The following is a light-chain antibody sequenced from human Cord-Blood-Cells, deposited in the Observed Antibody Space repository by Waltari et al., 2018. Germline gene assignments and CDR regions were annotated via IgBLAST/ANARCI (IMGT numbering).Light chain of an antibody. J-gene: IGLJ3*02. CDR1: SSDVGGYNY. CDR3: CSYAGSYTWV. Sequence: QSALTQPRSVYGSPGQSVTIPCTGTSSDVGGYNYVPWYQQHPGKAPKLMIYDVSKRPSGVPDRFSGSKSGNTASLTISGLQAEDEADYYCCSYAGSYTWVFGGGTKLTVL. V-gene: IGLV2-11*01. CDR2: DVS.